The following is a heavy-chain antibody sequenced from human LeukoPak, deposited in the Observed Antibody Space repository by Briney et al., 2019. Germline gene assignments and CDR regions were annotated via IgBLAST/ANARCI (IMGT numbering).Heavy chain of an antibody. D-gene: IGHD1-26*01. CDR1: GGSISSSSYY. CDR2: INHSGST. Sequence: SETLSLTCTVSGGSISSSSYYWSWIRQPPGKGLEWIGEINHSGSTNYNPSLKSRVTISVDTSKNQFSLKLSSVTAADTAVYYCARAVEGAPETFDYWGQGTLVTVSS. CDR3: ARAVEGAPETFDY. J-gene: IGHJ4*02. V-gene: IGHV4-39*07.